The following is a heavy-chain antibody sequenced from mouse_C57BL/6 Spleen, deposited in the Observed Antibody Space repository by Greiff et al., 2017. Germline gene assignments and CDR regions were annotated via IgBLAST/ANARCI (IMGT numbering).Heavy chain of an antibody. CDR3: ARYTTVVRYFDV. J-gene: IGHJ1*03. CDR1: GYTFTSYW. Sequence: QVQLQQPGAELVKPGASVKLSCKASGYTFTSYWMQWVKQRPGQGLAWIGEIDPSDSYTNYNQKFKGKATLTVDTSSSAAYMQLSSLTSEDAAVYYCARYTTVVRYFDVWGTGTTVTVSS. CDR2: IDPSDSYT. D-gene: IGHD1-1*01. V-gene: IGHV1-50*01.